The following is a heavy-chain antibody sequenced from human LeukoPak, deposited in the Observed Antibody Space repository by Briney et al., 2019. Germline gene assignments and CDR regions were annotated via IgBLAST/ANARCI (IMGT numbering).Heavy chain of an antibody. CDR3: ARDYTAMVKLDY. V-gene: IGHV3-30-3*01. CDR2: ISYDGSNK. J-gene: IGHJ4*02. Sequence: GGSLRLSCAAAGFTFSSYAMHWVRQAPGKGLEWVAVISYDGSNKYYADSVKGRFTISRDNSKNTLYLQMNSLRAEDTAVYYCARDYTAMVKLDYWGQGTLVTVSS. CDR1: GFTFSSYA. D-gene: IGHD5-18*01.